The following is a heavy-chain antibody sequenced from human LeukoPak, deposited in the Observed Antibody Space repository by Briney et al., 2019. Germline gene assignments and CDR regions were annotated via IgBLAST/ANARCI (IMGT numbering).Heavy chain of an antibody. CDR2: ISAYNGNT. CDR3: ARDPNSAGYSYASSYFDY. J-gene: IGHJ4*02. Sequence: ASVKVSCKASGYTFTSYGISWVRQAPGQGLEWMGWISAYNGNTNYAQKLQGRVTMTTDTSTSTAYMELRSLRSDDTAVYYCARDPNSAGYSYASSYFDYWGQGALVTVSS. D-gene: IGHD5-18*01. V-gene: IGHV1-18*01. CDR1: GYTFTSYG.